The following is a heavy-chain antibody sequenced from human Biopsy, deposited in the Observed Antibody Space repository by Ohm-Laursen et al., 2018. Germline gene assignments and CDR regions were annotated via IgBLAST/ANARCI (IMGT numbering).Heavy chain of an antibody. CDR1: GESFNVYY. Sequence: GTLSLTRAVYGESFNVYYWSWIRQTPGKGLEWIGEINHSGRTNYNPSLKSRVTISVDTSKNQFSLKVRSVTAADTAVYYCVRGVDYYDPYHYYALDVWGQGTTVTVSS. CDR2: INHSGRT. V-gene: IGHV4-34*01. D-gene: IGHD3-22*01. CDR3: VRGVDYYDPYHYYALDV. J-gene: IGHJ6*02.